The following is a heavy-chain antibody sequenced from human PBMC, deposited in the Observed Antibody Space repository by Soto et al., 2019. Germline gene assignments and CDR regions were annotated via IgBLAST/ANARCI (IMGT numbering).Heavy chain of an antibody. CDR3: ARGPRDYYDSSGYYGGFDY. CDR2: IKQDGSEK. V-gene: IGHV3-7*03. J-gene: IGHJ4*02. Sequence: EVQLVESGGGLVQPGGSLRLSWAASGFPFSSYWMSWVRQAPGKGLEWVANIKQDGSEKYYVDSVKGRFTISRDNAKNSLYLQMNSLRAEDTAVYYCARGPRDYYDSSGYYGGFDYWGQGTLVTVSS. CDR1: GFPFSSYW. D-gene: IGHD3-22*01.